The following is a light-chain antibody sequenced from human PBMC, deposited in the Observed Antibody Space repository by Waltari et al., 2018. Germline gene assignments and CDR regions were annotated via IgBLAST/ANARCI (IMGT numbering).Light chain of an antibody. J-gene: IGKJ4*01. Sequence: EIVLTQSPATLSLSPGEIATLSCRASQSVSSYLAWYQQIPGQAPMLLIYDASNRATGFPARVSDTGSARDFTLTISSLEYEDYAVYCRQQRRNSLTVRGGPKVALK. CDR1: QSVSSY. CDR2: DAS. V-gene: IGKV3-11*02. CDR3: QQRRNSLT.